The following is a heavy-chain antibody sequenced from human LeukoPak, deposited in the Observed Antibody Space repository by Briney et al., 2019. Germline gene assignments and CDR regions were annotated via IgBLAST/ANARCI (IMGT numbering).Heavy chain of an antibody. Sequence: PGGSLRLSCAASGFTFSDYYMSWIRQAPGKGLVWVSYISSSGSTIYYADSVKGRFTISRDNARNSLYLQMNSLRAEDTAVYYCAGVAYCGGDCYPYYFDYWGQGTLVTVSS. V-gene: IGHV3-11*01. J-gene: IGHJ4*02. CDR1: GFTFSDYY. CDR2: ISSSGSTI. CDR3: AGVAYCGGDCYPYYFDY. D-gene: IGHD2-21*02.